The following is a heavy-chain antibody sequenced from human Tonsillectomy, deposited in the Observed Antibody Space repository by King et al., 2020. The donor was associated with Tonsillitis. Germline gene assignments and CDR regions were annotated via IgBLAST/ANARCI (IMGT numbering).Heavy chain of an antibody. D-gene: IGHD4-17*01. V-gene: IGHV1-18*01. Sequence: HVQLVESGAEVKKPGASVRVSCKASGYTFTNYAFSWVRQGPGQGLEWVGWISAYNGDTNYAQRFQGRVTMTTDTSTTTAYMELRSLRSDDTAVYYCARDPILRSVAPGDYWGQGTLVTVSS. J-gene: IGHJ4*02. CDR3: ARDPILRSVAPGDY. CDR1: GYTFTNYA. CDR2: ISAYNGDT.